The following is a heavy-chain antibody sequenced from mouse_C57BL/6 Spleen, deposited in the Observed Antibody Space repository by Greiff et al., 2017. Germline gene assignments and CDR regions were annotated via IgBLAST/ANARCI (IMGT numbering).Heavy chain of an antibody. CDR1: GYTFTEYT. CDR2: FYPGSGSI. D-gene: IGHD2-4*01. CDR3: ARHEGGYDCFAY. Sequence: VQLQESGAELVKPGASVKLSCKASGYTFTEYTIHWVKQRSGQGLEWIGWFYPGSGSIKYNEKFKDKDTLTADKASSTVYMELNRLTSEDSAVYFCARHEGGYDCFAYWGQGTLVTVSA. V-gene: IGHV1-62-2*01. J-gene: IGHJ3*01.